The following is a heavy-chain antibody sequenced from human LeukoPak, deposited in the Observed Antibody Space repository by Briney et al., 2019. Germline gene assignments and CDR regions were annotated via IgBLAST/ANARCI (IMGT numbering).Heavy chain of an antibody. Sequence: RRASVKVSCKASGYTFTSYGISWVRQAPGQGLEWMGGIIPIFGTANYAQKFQGRVTITADESTSTAYMELSSLGSEDTAVYYCARDLRSSGYYWLTTFDIWGQGTMVTVSS. CDR1: GYTFTSYG. V-gene: IGHV1-69*13. CDR3: ARDLRSSGYYWLTTFDI. J-gene: IGHJ3*02. CDR2: IIPIFGTA. D-gene: IGHD3-22*01.